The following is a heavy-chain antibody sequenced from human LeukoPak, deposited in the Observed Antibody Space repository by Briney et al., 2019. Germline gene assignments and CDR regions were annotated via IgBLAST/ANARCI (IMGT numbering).Heavy chain of an antibody. V-gene: IGHV3-30*18. CDR2: ISYDGSNK. CDR3: GKGRHQYYDILTGFDP. D-gene: IGHD3-9*01. CDR1: GFTFSSYG. Sequence: PGRSLRLSCAASGFTFSSYGMHWVRQAPGKGLEWVAVISYDGSNKYYADSVKGRFTISRDNSKNTLYLQMNSLRAEDTAVYYCGKGRHQYYDILTGFDPWGQGTLVTVSS. J-gene: IGHJ5*02.